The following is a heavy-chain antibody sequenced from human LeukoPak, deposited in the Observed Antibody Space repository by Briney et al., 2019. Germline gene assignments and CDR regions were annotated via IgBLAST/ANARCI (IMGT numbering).Heavy chain of an antibody. Sequence: SETLSLTCTVSGGSISSYYWSWIRQPAGKGLGWIGRIYTSGSTNYNPSLKSRVTMSVDTSKNQFSLKLSSVTAADTAVYYCVASSSSVYYYYYMDVWGKGTTVTVSS. CDR3: VASSSSVYYYYYMDV. CDR1: GGSISSYY. D-gene: IGHD6-6*01. CDR2: IYTSGST. J-gene: IGHJ6*03. V-gene: IGHV4-4*07.